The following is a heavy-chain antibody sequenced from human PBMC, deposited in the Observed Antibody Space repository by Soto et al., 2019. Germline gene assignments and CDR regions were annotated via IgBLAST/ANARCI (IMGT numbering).Heavy chain of an antibody. J-gene: IGHJ4*02. CDR1: GGSISSGGYY. Sequence: SETLSLTCTVSGGSISSGGYYWSWIRQHPGKGLEWIGYIYYSGSTYYNPSLKSRVTISVDTSKNQFSLKLSSVTAADTAMYYCARANDGYNSYFDYWGQGTLVTVSS. CDR2: IYYSGST. V-gene: IGHV4-31*03. D-gene: IGHD5-12*01. CDR3: ARANDGYNSYFDY.